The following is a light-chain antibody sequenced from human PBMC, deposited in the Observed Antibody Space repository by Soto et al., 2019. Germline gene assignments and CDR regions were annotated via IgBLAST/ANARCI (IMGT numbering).Light chain of an antibody. CDR3: QQYNDYSYT. CDR2: DAS. CDR1: QRINKW. J-gene: IGKJ5*01. Sequence: DIQMTQSPSTLSASIGDRVTNTCRASQRINKWLAWHQQKPGKAPKLLIYDASSLQSGVPPRFSGSGSGTDFTLSISSLQPDDFGTYYCQQYNDYSYTFGQGTRLEIK. V-gene: IGKV1-5*01.